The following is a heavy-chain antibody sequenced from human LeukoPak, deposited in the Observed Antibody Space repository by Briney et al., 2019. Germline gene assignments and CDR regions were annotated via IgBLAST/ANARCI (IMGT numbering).Heavy chain of an antibody. CDR1: GGSFSGYY. V-gene: IGHV4-34*01. CDR3: ASAVPFDCSSTSCYEFYNWFDP. Sequence: PSETLSLTCAVYGGSFSGYYWSWIRQPPGKGLEWIGEINHSGSTNYNPSLTSRVTISVDTSKNQFSLKLSSVTAADTAVYFCASAVPFDCSSTSCYEFYNWFDPWGQGTLVTVSS. CDR2: INHSGST. D-gene: IGHD2-2*01. J-gene: IGHJ5*02.